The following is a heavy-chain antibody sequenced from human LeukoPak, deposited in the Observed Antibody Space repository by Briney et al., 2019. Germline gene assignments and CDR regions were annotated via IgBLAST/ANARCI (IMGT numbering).Heavy chain of an antibody. CDR3: ARAKITIFDYFDY. CDR1: GFTFSSYS. J-gene: IGHJ4*02. Sequence: PGGSLRLSCAASGFTFSSYSMNWVRQAPGKGLEWVSYISSSSSTIYYADSVKGRFTISRDNAKNSLYLQMNSLRAEDTAVYYCARAKITIFDYFDYWGQGTLATVSS. D-gene: IGHD3-9*01. CDR2: ISSSSSTI. V-gene: IGHV3-48*01.